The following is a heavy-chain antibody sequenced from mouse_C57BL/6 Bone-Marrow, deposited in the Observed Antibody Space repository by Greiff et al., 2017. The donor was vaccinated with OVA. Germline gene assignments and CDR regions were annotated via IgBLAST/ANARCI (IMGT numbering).Heavy chain of an antibody. CDR2: ISDGGSYT. CDR3: ARDRGRGFAY. D-gene: IGHD3-1*01. CDR1: GFTFSSYA. J-gene: IGHJ3*01. V-gene: IGHV5-4*01. Sequence: VQVVESGGGLVKPGGSLKLSCAASGFTFSSYAMSWVRQTPEKRLEWVATISDGGSYTYYPDNVKGRFTISRDNAKNNLYLQMSHLKSEDTAMYYCARDRGRGFAYWGQGTLVTVSA.